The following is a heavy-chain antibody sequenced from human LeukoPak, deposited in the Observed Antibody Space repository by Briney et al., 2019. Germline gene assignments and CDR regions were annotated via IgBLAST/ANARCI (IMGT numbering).Heavy chain of an antibody. CDR1: GYTFTGYD. J-gene: IGHJ4*02. CDR2: INPNSGNT. CDR3: ARGLSRYRTWLVELSQKARDY. Sequence: ASVKVSCKASGYTFTGYDMHWVRQAPGQGLEGMGWINPNSGNTGYAQKFQGRVTMTRNTSISTAYMELSSLRSEDTAVYYCARGLSRYRTWLVELSQKARDYWGQGTLVTVSS. D-gene: IGHD3-10*01. V-gene: IGHV1-8*02.